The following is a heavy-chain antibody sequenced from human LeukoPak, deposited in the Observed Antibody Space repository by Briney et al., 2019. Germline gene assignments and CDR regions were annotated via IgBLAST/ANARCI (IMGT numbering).Heavy chain of an antibody. CDR2: ISYDGSNK. CDR1: GFTFSSYA. Sequence: GGSLRLSCAASGFTFSSYAMHWVRQAPGKGLEWVAVISYDGSNKYYADSVKGRFTISRDNSKNTLYLQMNSLRAEDTAVYYCARVGTRSRYYYDSSGYYRYFDYWGQGTLVTVSS. D-gene: IGHD3-22*01. V-gene: IGHV3-30*01. CDR3: ARVGTRSRYYYDSSGYYRYFDY. J-gene: IGHJ4*02.